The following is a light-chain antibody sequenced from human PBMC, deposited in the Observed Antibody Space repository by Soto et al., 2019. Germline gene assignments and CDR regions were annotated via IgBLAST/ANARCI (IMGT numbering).Light chain of an antibody. CDR1: QSVSKY. Sequence: LTQSPATLSLSEGDRVTLPCRASQSVSKYLAWYQQKPGQAPKLLIYAASSRDSGIPARFSGSGSGTDFTLTISGLQTEDFAVYYCQQRNDSPLTFGQGTKVDIK. J-gene: IGKJ1*01. CDR2: AAS. V-gene: IGKV3-11*01. CDR3: QQRNDSPLT.